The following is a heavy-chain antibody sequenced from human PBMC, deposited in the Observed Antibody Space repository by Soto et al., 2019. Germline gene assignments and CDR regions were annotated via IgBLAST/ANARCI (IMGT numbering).Heavy chain of an antibody. Sequence: QVQLLQSGSEVTKPGSSVKVSCKASGGTHNNYAFTWVRQARGQGLEWVGGIIPIFATVVYAQRFEGRVTISADKSRSTDYMHLTNLSFDHTAVYYFTIWWESVRYKYYVLDAWGQGTALTVSS. J-gene: IGHJ6*02. CDR1: GGTHNNYA. CDR3: TIWWESVRYKYYVLDA. CDR2: IIPIFATV. V-gene: IGHV1-69*06. D-gene: IGHD1-26*01.